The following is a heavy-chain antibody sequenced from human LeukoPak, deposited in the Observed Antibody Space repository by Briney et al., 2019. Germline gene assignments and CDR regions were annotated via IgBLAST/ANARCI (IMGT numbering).Heavy chain of an antibody. D-gene: IGHD3-22*01. CDR1: GFTFSTYG. CDR3: ARDYSSGYGGGY. CDR2: IRYDGNNK. V-gene: IGHV3-30*02. Sequence: GGSLRLSCAASGFTFSTYGMYWVRQAPGKGLEWVAFIRYDGNNKYNADSVKGRFTISRDNSKNTLYLQMNSLRAEDTAVYYCARDYSSGYGGGYWGQGTLVTVSS. J-gene: IGHJ4*02.